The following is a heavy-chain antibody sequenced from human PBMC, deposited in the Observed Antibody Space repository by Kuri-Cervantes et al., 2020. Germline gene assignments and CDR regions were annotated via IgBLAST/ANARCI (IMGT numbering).Heavy chain of an antibody. CDR1: GYTFTSYD. V-gene: IGHV1-8*01. CDR3: ARGRYYYDSSGYYSPFDY. Sequence: ASVKVSCKASGYTFTSYDINWVRQATGQGLEWMGWMNPNSGNTGYAQKFQGRVTMTRNTSISTAYMELSSLRSEDMAVYYCARGRYYYDSSGYYSPFDYWGQGTLVTVSS. D-gene: IGHD3-22*01. CDR2: MNPNSGNT. J-gene: IGHJ4*02.